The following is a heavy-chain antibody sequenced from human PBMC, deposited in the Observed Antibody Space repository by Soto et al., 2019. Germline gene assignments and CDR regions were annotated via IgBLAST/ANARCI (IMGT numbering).Heavy chain of an antibody. J-gene: IGHJ6*02. V-gene: IGHV1-69*13. CDR1: GGTFSSYA. CDR2: IIPIFGTA. CDR3: ARISIVVVPAAIPAPYGMDV. Sequence: SVKVSCKASGGTFSSYAISWVRQAPGQGLEWMGGIIPIFGTANYAQKFQGRVTITADESTSTAYMELSSLRSEDTAVYYCARISIVVVPAAIPAPYGMDVWGQGTTVTVSS. D-gene: IGHD2-2*02.